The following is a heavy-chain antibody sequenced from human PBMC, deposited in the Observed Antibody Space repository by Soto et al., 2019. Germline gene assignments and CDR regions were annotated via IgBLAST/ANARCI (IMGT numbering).Heavy chain of an antibody. J-gene: IGHJ1*01. Sequence: SETLSLTCAVYGGSFSGYYWSWIRQPPGKGLEWIGEINHSGSTNYNPSLKSRVTISVDTSKNQFSLKLSSVTAADTAVYYCARSGIAVAGTLTYFQHWGQGTLVTVSS. CDR2: INHSGST. CDR3: ARSGIAVAGTLTYFQH. D-gene: IGHD6-19*01. CDR1: GGSFSGYY. V-gene: IGHV4-34*01.